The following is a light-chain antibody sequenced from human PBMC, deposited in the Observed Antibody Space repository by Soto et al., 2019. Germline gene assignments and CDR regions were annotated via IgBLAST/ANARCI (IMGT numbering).Light chain of an antibody. CDR2: GAS. CDR1: QSVSRK. Sequence: EIVMTQSPVTLSVSPGERATLSCRASQSVSRKLAWYQQKPGQAPRLLIYGASTRATGIPDRFSGSGSGTDYTLTIARLEPEDFAVYYCQQYAGSPTFGQGTRLEIK. V-gene: IGKV3D-15*01. CDR3: QQYAGSPT. J-gene: IGKJ5*01.